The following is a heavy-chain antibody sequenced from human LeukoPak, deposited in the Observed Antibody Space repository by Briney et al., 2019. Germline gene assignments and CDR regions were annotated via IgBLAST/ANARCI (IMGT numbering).Heavy chain of an antibody. CDR3: AREWGRAAAGYYFDY. CDR1: RFTFTSYS. D-gene: IGHD6-13*01. Sequence: GGSLRLSCVASRFTFTSYSMNWVRPAPGKGVEWVSAISGSGGSTYYADSVKGRFTISRDNFKETLYLQMNSLRAEDTAVYYCAREWGRAAAGYYFDYWGQGTLVTVSS. J-gene: IGHJ4*02. V-gene: IGHV3-23*01. CDR2: ISGSGGST.